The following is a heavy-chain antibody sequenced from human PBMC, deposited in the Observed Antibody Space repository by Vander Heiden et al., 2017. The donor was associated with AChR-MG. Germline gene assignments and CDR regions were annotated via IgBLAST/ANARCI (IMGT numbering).Heavy chain of an antibody. V-gene: IGHV1-8*01. CDR3: ARSSSGANDAFDI. Sequence: QVQLVQSGAEVKTPGASVKASCKASGSTFTSYDISWVRQATGQGLGWMGWMNPNSGNTGYAQKFQGRVTMTRNTSISTAYMELSSLRSEDTAVYYCARSSSGANDAFDIWGQGTMVTVSS. J-gene: IGHJ3*02. CDR2: MNPNSGNT. D-gene: IGHD2-15*01. CDR1: GSTFTSYD.